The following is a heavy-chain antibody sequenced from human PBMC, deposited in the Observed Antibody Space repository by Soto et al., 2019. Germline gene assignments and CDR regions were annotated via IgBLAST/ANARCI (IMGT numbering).Heavy chain of an antibody. CDR3: ARDQESGYYYDSSGYHNYYYYGMDV. V-gene: IGHV1-69*13. CDR1: GGTFSSYA. J-gene: IGHJ6*02. D-gene: IGHD3-22*01. Sequence: SVKVSCKASGGTFSSYAISWVRQAPGQGLEWMGGIIPIFGTANYAQKFQGRVTITADESTSTAYMELSSLRSEDTAVYYCARDQESGYYYDSSGYHNYYYYGMDVWG. CDR2: IIPIFGTA.